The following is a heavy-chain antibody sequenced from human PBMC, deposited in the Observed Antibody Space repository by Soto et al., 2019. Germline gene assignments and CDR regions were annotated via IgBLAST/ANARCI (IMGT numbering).Heavy chain of an antibody. D-gene: IGHD5-18*01. CDR1: GFSFSSYA. CDR3: ARDQAAMVLGSYYYYGMDV. Sequence: GGSLRLSCAASGFSFSSYAMHWVRQAPGKGLEWVALISYDGSNKYYADSVKGRFTISRDISRNTLYLQMNSLRTEDTAVYYCARDQAAMVLGSYYYYGMDVWGQGTTVTAP. CDR2: ISYDGSNK. V-gene: IGHV3-30-3*01. J-gene: IGHJ6*02.